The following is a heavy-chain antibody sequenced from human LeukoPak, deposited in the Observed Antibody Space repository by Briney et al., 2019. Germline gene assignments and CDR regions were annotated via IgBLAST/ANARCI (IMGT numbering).Heavy chain of an antibody. CDR2: ITPIFGTA. V-gene: IGHV1-69*13. CDR3: AREWGLESSGYYYAY. D-gene: IGHD3-22*01. Sequence: SVKVSCKASGGTFIRFTISWVRQAPGQGFEWMGGITPIFGTANFAQKFQGRVSITADESTSTAFMELSSLRSEDTAVYYCAREWGLESSGYYYAYWGQGTLVTVSS. J-gene: IGHJ4*02. CDR1: GGTFIRFT.